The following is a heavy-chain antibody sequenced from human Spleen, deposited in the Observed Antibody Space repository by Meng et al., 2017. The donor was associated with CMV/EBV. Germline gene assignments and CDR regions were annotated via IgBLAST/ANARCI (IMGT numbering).Heavy chain of an antibody. Sequence: KGSRFTFSTYWIAWLRQKPRKGPEWIGIIHPSDSDTRYSPSFQGQVTFSVDNSISTAYLRWRSLKVSDTAMYYCATQVDSSSLDFGLWGRGSLVTVSS. J-gene: IGHJ2*01. CDR1: RFTFSTYW. CDR3: ATQVDSSSLDFGL. CDR2: IHPSDSDT. V-gene: IGHV5-51*01. D-gene: IGHD2-2*01.